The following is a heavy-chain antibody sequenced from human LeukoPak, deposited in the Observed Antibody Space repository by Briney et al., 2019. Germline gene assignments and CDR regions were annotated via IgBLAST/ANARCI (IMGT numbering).Heavy chain of an antibody. CDR1: GYTFTSYG. V-gene: IGHV1-18*01. CDR3: ARSPYCSGGSCYGDY. CDR2: ISAYNGVT. J-gene: IGHJ4*02. D-gene: IGHD2-15*01. Sequence: GASVKVSCKASGYTFTSYGISWVRQAPGQGLEWMGWISAYNGVTSYAHTLQGRVTMTTHTSTTTAYMELRRLRSDDSAVYYCARSPYCSGGSCYGDYWGQGTLITVSS.